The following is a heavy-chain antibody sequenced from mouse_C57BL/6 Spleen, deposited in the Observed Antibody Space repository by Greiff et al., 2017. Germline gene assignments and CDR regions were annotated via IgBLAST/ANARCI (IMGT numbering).Heavy chain of an antibody. CDR3: ARSRVTAQATGFAY. Sequence: QVQLQQPGAELVRPGSSVKLSCKASGYTFTSYWMHWVKQRPRQGLEWIGNIDPSDSETHYNQKFKDKATLTVDKSSSTAYMQLSSLTSEDSAVYYCARSRVTAQATGFAYWGQGTLVTVSA. J-gene: IGHJ3*01. D-gene: IGHD3-2*02. CDR1: GYTFTSYW. V-gene: IGHV1-52*01. CDR2: IDPSDSET.